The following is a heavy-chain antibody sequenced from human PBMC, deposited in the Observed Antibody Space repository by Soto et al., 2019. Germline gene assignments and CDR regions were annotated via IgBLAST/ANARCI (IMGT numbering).Heavy chain of an antibody. V-gene: IGHV3-33*01. D-gene: IGHD4-17*01. CDR1: GFTFSSYG. Sequence: GGSLRLSCAASGFTFSSYGVHWVRQAPGKGLEWVAVIWYDGSNKYYADSVKGRFTISRDNSKNTLYLQMNSLRAEDTAVYYCARAYGDYVGYHYYMDVWGKGTTVTVSS. J-gene: IGHJ6*03. CDR3: ARAYGDYVGYHYYMDV. CDR2: IWYDGSNK.